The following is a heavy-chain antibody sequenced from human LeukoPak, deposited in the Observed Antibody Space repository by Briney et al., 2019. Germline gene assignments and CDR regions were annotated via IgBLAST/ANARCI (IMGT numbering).Heavy chain of an antibody. Sequence: ASVKVSCKASGYTFTSYDINWVRQATGQGLEWMGWMNPNSGNTGYAQKFQGRVTITRNASISTAYMELSSLRSEDTAVYYCARERGWDAFDIWGQGTMVTVSS. CDR3: ARERGWDAFDI. CDR1: GYTFTSYD. J-gene: IGHJ3*02. D-gene: IGHD3-10*01. V-gene: IGHV1-8*03. CDR2: MNPNSGNT.